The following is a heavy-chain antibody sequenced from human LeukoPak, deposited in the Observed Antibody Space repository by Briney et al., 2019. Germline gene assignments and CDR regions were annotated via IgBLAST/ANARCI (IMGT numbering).Heavy chain of an antibody. CDR1: GGSFSGYY. CDR3: ALGNIAARPFYFDY. D-gene: IGHD6-6*01. Sequence: SETLSLTCAVYGGSFSGYYWSWIRQPPGKGLEWIGEINHSGSTNYNPSLKSRVTISVDTSKNQFSLKLSSVTAADTAVYYCALGNIAARPFYFDYWGQGTLVTVSS. CDR2: INHSGST. V-gene: IGHV4-34*01. J-gene: IGHJ4*02.